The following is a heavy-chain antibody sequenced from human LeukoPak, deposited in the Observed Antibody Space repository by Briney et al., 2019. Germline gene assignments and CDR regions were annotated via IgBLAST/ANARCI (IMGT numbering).Heavy chain of an antibody. V-gene: IGHV3-30*04. CDR2: ISYDGSNK. CDR1: GFTFSSYA. J-gene: IGHJ6*02. D-gene: IGHD5-12*01. CDR3: ARELRLQYYYYYYGMDV. Sequence: PGGSLRLSCAASGFTFSSYAMHWVRQAPGKGLEWVAVISYDGSNKYYADSVKGRFTISRDNSKNTLYLQMNSLRAEDTAVYYCARELRLQYYYYYYGMDVWGQGTTVTVSS.